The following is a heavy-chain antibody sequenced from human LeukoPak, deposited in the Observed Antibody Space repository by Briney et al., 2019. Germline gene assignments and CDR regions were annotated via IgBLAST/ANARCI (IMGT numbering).Heavy chain of an antibody. CDR1: GGSFSSYY. CDR2: INHSGST. Sequence: KPSETLSLTCAVYGGSFSSYYWSWIRQPPGKGLEWIGEINHSGSTNYNPSLKSRVTISVDTSKNQFSLKRSSVTAADTAVYYCARVRSGSYGWVYYYYMDVCGKGTTVTVSS. D-gene: IGHD1-26*01. J-gene: IGHJ6*03. V-gene: IGHV4-34*01. CDR3: ARVRSGSYGWVYYYYMDV.